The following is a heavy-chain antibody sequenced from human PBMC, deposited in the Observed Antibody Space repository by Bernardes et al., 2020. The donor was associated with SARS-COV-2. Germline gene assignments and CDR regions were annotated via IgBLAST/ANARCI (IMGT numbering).Heavy chain of an antibody. CDR2: ISAYNGQT. Sequence: ASVKVSCKASGYTLNNYGISWVRQAPGQGLEWMAWISAYNGQTNYAQMFQARVIVTTETSTNTAYLELKSLRSDDTAVYYCAREAPRLSRLRGMDVWGQGTTVTVSS. D-gene: IGHD3-10*01. J-gene: IGHJ6*02. CDR3: AREAPRLSRLRGMDV. V-gene: IGHV1-18*04. CDR1: GYTLNNYG.